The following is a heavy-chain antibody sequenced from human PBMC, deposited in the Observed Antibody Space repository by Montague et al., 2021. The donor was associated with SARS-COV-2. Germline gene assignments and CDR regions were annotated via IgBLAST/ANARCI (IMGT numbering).Heavy chain of an antibody. V-gene: IGHV4-39*01. Sequence: SETLSLTCTVSGGSISSSSYYWGWIRQPPGKGLEWIGSIYYSGSTYYNPSLKSRVTISVDTSKNQFSLKLSSVTAADTAVYYCARKASRGITLFGVVAASYYCDYGGQGTLVTVSS. CDR2: IYYSGST. D-gene: IGHD3-3*01. J-gene: IGHJ4*02. CDR3: ARKASRGITLFGVVAASYYCDY. CDR1: GGSISSSSYY.